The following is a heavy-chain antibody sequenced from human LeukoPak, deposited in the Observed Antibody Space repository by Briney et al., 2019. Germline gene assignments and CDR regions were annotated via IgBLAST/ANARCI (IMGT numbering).Heavy chain of an antibody. CDR3: ARVWYGGNRTFDV. Sequence: SGGSLRLSCAASGFTFSSYSMNWVRQAPGKGLEWVSSISSSSSYMYYADSVKGRFTISRDNAKNSLYLQMNSLRAEDTAVYYCARVWYGGNRTFDVWGQGTMVTVSS. CDR2: ISSSSSYM. V-gene: IGHV3-21*01. CDR1: GFTFSSYS. J-gene: IGHJ3*01. D-gene: IGHD4-23*01.